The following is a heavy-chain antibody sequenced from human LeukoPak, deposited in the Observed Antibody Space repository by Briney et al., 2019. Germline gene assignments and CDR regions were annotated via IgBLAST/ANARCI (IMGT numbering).Heavy chain of an antibody. Sequence: ASVKVSCKASGYTFTGYYMHWVRQAPGQGLGWMGWINPNSGGTNYEQKFPGRVSITRDTSISTAYMELSRLRSDDTAVYYCARGQPRDSSGYPDYWGQGTLVTVSS. CDR3: ARGQPRDSSGYPDY. V-gene: IGHV1-2*02. J-gene: IGHJ4*02. D-gene: IGHD3-22*01. CDR1: GYTFTGYY. CDR2: INPNSGGT.